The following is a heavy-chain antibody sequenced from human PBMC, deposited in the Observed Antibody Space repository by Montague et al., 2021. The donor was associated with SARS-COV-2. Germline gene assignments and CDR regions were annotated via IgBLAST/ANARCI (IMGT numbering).Heavy chain of an antibody. Sequence: SETLSLTCAVYGGSLSGYYWSWIRQFPGKGLDWIGEIVNTGTTKYNPSLDSRVTMSIDTSKKQFSLNLTAMTAADTAVYYCARTFDVFKHDNWGQGTLVAVSS. CDR1: GGSLSGYY. CDR3: ARTFDVFKHDN. J-gene: IGHJ4*02. V-gene: IGHV4-34*12. CDR2: IVNTGTT. D-gene: IGHD3-10*02.